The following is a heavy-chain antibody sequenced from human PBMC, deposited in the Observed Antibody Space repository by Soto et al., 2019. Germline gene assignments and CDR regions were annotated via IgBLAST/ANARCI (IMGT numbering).Heavy chain of an antibody. CDR3: ARIRSYDFWSGYTTFDY. CDR2: IFSNDEK. CDR1: GFSLSNARMG. D-gene: IGHD3-3*01. V-gene: IGHV2-26*01. J-gene: IGHJ4*02. Sequence: SGPTLVNPTETLTLTCTVSGFSLSNARMGVSWIRQPPGKALEWLAHIFSNDEKSYSTSLKSRLTISKDTSKSQVVLTMTNMDPVDTATYYCARIRSYDFWSGYTTFDYWGQGTLVTVSS.